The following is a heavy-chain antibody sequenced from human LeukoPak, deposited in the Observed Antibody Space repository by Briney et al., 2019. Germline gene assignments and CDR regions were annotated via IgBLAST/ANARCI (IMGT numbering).Heavy chain of an antibody. D-gene: IGHD5-12*01. CDR1: GGSISSSSYY. Sequence: SETLSLTCTVSGGSISSSSYYWGWIRQPPGKGLEWIGSLHHRGSTYYNPSLKSRVTISLDTSKNQFSLKLNSVTAADTAVYYCARGQGGYNGYVYRFDPWGQGTLVTVSS. J-gene: IGHJ5*02. CDR2: LHHRGST. CDR3: ARGQGGYNGYVYRFDP. V-gene: IGHV4-39*07.